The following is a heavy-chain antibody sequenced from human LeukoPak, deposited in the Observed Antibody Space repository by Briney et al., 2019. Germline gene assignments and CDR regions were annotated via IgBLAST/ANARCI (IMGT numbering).Heavy chain of an antibody. Sequence: SETLSLTCTVSGGSISSISYYWGWIRQPPGKGLEWIGSTYYSGSTYDNPSLKSRVTMSVDTSKNQFSLKLSSVTAADRAVYYCARGVVGYSSSWTYYFDYWGQGTLVTVSS. CDR3: ARGVVGYSSSWTYYFDY. D-gene: IGHD6-13*01. CDR1: GGSISSISYY. CDR2: TYYSGST. V-gene: IGHV4-39*07. J-gene: IGHJ4*02.